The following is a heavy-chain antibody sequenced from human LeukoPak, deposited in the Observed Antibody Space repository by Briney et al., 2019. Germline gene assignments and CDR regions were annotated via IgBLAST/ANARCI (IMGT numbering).Heavy chain of an antibody. D-gene: IGHD6-13*01. V-gene: IGHV3-30-3*01. CDR3: ASPDSSSWTPIDY. J-gene: IGHJ4*02. Sequence: GGSLRLSCAASGFTFSSYAMRWVRQAPGKGLEWVAVISYDGSNKYYADSVKGRFTISRDNSKNTLYLQMNSLRAEDTAVYYCASPDSSSWTPIDYWGQGTLVTVSS. CDR2: ISYDGSNK. CDR1: GFTFSSYA.